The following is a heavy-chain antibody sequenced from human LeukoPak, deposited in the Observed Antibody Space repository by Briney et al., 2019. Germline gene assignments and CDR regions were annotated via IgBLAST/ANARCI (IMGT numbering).Heavy chain of an antibody. CDR2: INPNSGGT. CDR1: GYTFTGYY. D-gene: IGHD3-16*02. V-gene: IGHV1-2*02. CDR3: ARGDYVWGSYRYIFDY. Sequence: GASVKVSCKASGYTFTGYYMHWVRQAPGQGLEWMGWINPNSGGTNYAQKFQGRVTMTRDTSISTAYMELSRLRSDDTAVYYCARGDYVWGSYRYIFDYWGQGTLVTVSS. J-gene: IGHJ4*02.